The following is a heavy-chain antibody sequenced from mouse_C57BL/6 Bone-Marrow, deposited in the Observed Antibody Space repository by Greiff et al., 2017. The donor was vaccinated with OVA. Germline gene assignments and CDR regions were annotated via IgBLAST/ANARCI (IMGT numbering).Heavy chain of an antibody. J-gene: IGHJ1*03. D-gene: IGHD2-5*01. CDR1: GFTFTDYY. CDR2: IRNKANGYTT. V-gene: IGHV7-3*01. CDR3: ARSDSNYGRWYFDV. Sequence: DVMLVESGGGLVQPGGSLSLSCAASGFTFTDYYMSWVRQPPGKALEWLGFIRNKANGYTTEYSASVKGRFTISRDNSQNILYLQMNALRAEDSAAYYGARSDSNYGRWYFDVWGTGTTVTVSS.